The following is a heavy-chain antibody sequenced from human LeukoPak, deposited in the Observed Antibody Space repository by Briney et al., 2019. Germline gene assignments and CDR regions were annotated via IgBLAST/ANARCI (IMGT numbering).Heavy chain of an antibody. V-gene: IGHV4-34*01. CDR3: AREPDSIRLDP. CDR2: INHSGST. J-gene: IGHJ5*02. CDR1: GGSLSGYY. D-gene: IGHD1-14*01. Sequence: SETLSLTCAVYGGSLSGYYWSWIRQPPGKGLELIGEINHSGSTKYNPSLKSRVTISVDTSKNQFSLKLNSVTAADTAVYYWAREPDSIRLDPWGQGTVVRLSP.